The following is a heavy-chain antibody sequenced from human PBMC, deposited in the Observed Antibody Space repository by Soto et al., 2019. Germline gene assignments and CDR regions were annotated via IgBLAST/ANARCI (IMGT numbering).Heavy chain of an antibody. CDR2: IKEDGSEI. J-gene: IGHJ3*02. D-gene: IGHD3-16*01. Sequence: GSLRLSCAASGFTLSRHWMSWVRQAPGKGLEWVAKIKEDGSEINYVDSVKGRFTISRDNAKNSLYLQMDSLRAEDTAVYYCARDGLPFALDIWGHGTMVTVSS. V-gene: IGHV3-7*03. CDR1: GFTLSRHW. CDR3: ARDGLPFALDI.